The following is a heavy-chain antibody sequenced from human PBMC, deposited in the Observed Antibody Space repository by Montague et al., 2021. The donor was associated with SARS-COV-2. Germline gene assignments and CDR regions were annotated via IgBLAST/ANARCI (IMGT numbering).Heavy chain of an antibody. D-gene: IGHD3/OR15-3a*01. CDR2: VIHSGKT. CDR3: ARRLPGLDPPFDP. V-gene: IGHV4-34*12. CDR1: GASFSGYH. J-gene: IGHJ5*02. Sequence: SETLSLTCAVYGASFSGYHWTWIRQPPGRGLEWIGEVIHSGKTSYNPSPKSRVTISVDTSKNQFSLHLNLVTAADTAVYYCARRLPGLDPPFDPWGQGTLVIVSS.